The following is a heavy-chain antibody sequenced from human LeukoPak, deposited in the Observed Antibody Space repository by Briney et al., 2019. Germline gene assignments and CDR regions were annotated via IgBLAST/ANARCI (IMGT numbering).Heavy chain of an antibody. CDR3: AGQVRGYSYGYLDY. CDR1: GYTFTSYG. D-gene: IGHD5-18*01. CDR2: INPSGGST. V-gene: IGHV1-46*01. Sequence: ASVKVSCKASGYTFTSYGISWVRQAPGQGLEWMGIINPSGGSTSYAQKFQGRVTMTRDTSTSTVCMELSSLRSEDTAVYYCAGQVRGYSYGYLDYWGQGTLVTVSS. J-gene: IGHJ4*02.